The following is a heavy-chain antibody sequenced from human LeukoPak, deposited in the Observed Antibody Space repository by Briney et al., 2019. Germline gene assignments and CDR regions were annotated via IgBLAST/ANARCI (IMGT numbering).Heavy chain of an antibody. Sequence: TGGSLRLSXTMSGFRSSNYGLYWVRQAPDKGLEWVAFTRPDKDDKYYSDSVRGRFTISRDNPKNTLYLQMNSLRVEDTALYFCAKGVSEWGNLGNWGQGTLVTVSS. D-gene: IGHD7-27*01. CDR3: AKGVSEWGNLGN. V-gene: IGHV3-30*02. CDR2: TRPDKDDK. CDR1: GFRSSNYG. J-gene: IGHJ4*02.